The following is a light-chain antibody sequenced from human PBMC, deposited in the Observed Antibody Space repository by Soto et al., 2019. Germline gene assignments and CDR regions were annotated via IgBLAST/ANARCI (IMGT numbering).Light chain of an antibody. V-gene: IGKV1-39*01. CDR1: ENIARH. Sequence: DIQMTQSPSSLSASVVDRITITCRASENIARHLNWYQQKPGKAPNLLIYAASNLQNGVPLRFRGGGSGTDFTLTISNLQPEDFATYYCQQSYSTLSITFGQGTRLEIK. CDR2: AAS. CDR3: QQSYSTLSIT. J-gene: IGKJ5*01.